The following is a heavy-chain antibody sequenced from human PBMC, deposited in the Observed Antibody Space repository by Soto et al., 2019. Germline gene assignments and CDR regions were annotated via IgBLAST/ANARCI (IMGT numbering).Heavy chain of an antibody. Sequence: GGSLRLSCAVSGFSFNNYAMNWVRLAPGKXLEWVSSISGGGTGTYSADAVRGRFTISSDKSRNTVYLQMSSLRAEDTAVYYCAKGHYYDNVGNWVANQAFDSWGQGRLVTVSS. CDR2: ISGGGTGT. V-gene: IGHV3-23*01. J-gene: IGHJ4*02. CDR1: GFSFNNYA. CDR3: AKGHYYDNVGNWVANQAFDS. D-gene: IGHD3-22*01.